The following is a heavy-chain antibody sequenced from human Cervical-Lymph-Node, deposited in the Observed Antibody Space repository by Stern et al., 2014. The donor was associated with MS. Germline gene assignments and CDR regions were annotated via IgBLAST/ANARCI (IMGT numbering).Heavy chain of an antibody. J-gene: IGHJ1*01. CDR2: IWYDGSNR. Sequence: QVQLVESGGGVVQPGRSLRLSCAASGFTFSSSGMHLVRQAPGKGLEWLASIWYDGSNRYYADSVKGRFTISRDNSKNTLYLQMNSLRAEDTAVYYCAREGGNTAEYFQHWGQGTLVTVSS. CDR1: GFTFSSSG. V-gene: IGHV3-33*01. D-gene: IGHD4-23*01. CDR3: AREGGNTAEYFQH.